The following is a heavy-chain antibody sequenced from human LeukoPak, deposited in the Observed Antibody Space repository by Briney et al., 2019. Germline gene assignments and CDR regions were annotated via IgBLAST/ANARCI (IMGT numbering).Heavy chain of an antibody. CDR1: GLTFSSYA. Sequence: GGSLRLSCAASGLTFSSYAMHWVRQAPGKGLEWVAVISYDGSNKYYADSVKGRFTISRDNSKNTLYLQMNSLRAEDTAVYYCARGWEEKAFDIWGQGTMVTVSS. J-gene: IGHJ3*02. CDR3: ARGWEEKAFDI. CDR2: ISYDGSNK. V-gene: IGHV3-30-3*01. D-gene: IGHD1-26*01.